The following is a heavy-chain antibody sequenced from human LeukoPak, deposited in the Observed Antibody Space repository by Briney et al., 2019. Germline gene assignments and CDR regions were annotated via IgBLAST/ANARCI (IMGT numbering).Heavy chain of an antibody. CDR2: INTNTGNP. CDR3: ARLYYYDSSGSLDY. D-gene: IGHD3-22*01. CDR1: GYTFTSYA. J-gene: IGHJ4*02. Sequence: PWASVKVSCKASGYTFTSYAMNWVRQAPGQGLEWIGWINTNTGNPTYAQGFTGRFVFSLDTSVSTAYLQSSSLKAEDTAVYYCARLYYYDSSGSLDYWGQGTLVTVSS. V-gene: IGHV7-4-1*02.